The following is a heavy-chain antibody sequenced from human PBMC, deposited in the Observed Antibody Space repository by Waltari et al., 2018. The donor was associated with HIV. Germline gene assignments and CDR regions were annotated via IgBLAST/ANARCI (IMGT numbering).Heavy chain of an antibody. D-gene: IGHD3-10*01. Sequence: EVQLVESGGGLVQPGGSVSLSCAASGFTFRSYWMRWVRQAQGKGLGWVANIKQYGSEKYYVDSGNGRFTISRDNAENSLYLQMNSLRAEDTAVYYCARGGFYGSGSKVNWGQGTLVTVSS. V-gene: IGHV3-7*04. CDR1: GFTFRSYW. CDR3: ARGGFYGSGSKVN. J-gene: IGHJ4*02. CDR2: IKQYGSEK.